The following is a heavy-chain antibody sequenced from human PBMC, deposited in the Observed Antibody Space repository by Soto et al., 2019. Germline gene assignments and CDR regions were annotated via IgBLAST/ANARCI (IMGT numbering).Heavy chain of an antibody. V-gene: IGHV3-21*01. CDR3: AREGVQHGSGPYYYYGIDF. Sequence: EVQLVESGGGLVKPGGSLRLSCAASGFTFSSYSMNWVRQAPGKGLEWVSSISSSSSYIYYADSVKGRFTISRDNAKNTLYLQMNSRRAEDTAVYYCAREGVQHGSGPYYYYGIDFWGQGTTVTVSS. CDR2: ISSSSSYI. CDR1: GFTFSSYS. D-gene: IGHD3-10*01. J-gene: IGHJ6*02.